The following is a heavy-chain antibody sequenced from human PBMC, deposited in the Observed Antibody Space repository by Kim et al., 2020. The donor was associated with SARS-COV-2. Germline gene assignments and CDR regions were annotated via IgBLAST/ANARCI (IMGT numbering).Heavy chain of an antibody. J-gene: IGHJ4*02. CDR1: GGSFSGYY. CDR2: INHSGST. Sequence: SETLSLTCAVYGGSFSGYYWSWIRQPPGKGLEWIGEINHSGSTNYNPSLKSRVTISVDTSKNQFSLKLSSVTAADTAVYYCARDRRLNYYWGNFFDYWGQGTLVTVSS. D-gene: IGHD3-22*01. V-gene: IGHV4-34*01. CDR3: ARDRRLNYYWGNFFDY.